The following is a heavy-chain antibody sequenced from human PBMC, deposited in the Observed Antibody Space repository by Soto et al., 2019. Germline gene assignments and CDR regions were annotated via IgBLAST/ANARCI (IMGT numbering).Heavy chain of an antibody. CDR2: ISRSGDSA. J-gene: IGHJ5*02. Sequence: GGSLRLSCEGSGFTFTIFPLSWVRQAPGNGLEWVSHISRSGDSAYYADSVKGRFTVSRDNSKNTMFLQMNNLRAEDTAVYYCASPPGPGTLSWGQGTLVTVS. CDR1: GFTFTIFP. D-gene: IGHD2-15*01. CDR3: ASPPGPGTLS. V-gene: IGHV3-23*01.